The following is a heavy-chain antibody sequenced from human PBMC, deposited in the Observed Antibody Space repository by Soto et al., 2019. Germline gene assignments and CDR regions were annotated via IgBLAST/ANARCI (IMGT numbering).Heavy chain of an antibody. CDR1: GGSISSHY. J-gene: IGHJ4*02. CDR2: IDYSGST. D-gene: IGHD5-18*01. CDR3: ASMRTYGYWYFDY. V-gene: IGHV4-59*11. Sequence: SETLSLTCTVSGGSISSHYWSWLRQSQGKGMEWIGNIDYSGSTKYNPSLTIRVTIAVVTSQKQVSLNTRSGTGADTALYYCASMRTYGYWYFDYSTRGTLVTVSS.